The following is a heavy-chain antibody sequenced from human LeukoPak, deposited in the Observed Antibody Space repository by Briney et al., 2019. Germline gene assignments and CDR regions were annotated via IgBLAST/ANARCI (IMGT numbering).Heavy chain of an antibody. Sequence: ASVTVSCTASGYTFTSYDINWVRQAPGQGLEWMGWMNPNSGNTGYVQKFQGRVTMTKYTSISTAYMELSSLRSEDTAVYYCARGTPPSVGDGYNIDYWGQGTLVTVSS. CDR3: ARGTPPSVGDGYNIDY. CDR2: MNPNSGNT. J-gene: IGHJ4*02. V-gene: IGHV1-8*01. D-gene: IGHD5-24*01. CDR1: GYTFTSYD.